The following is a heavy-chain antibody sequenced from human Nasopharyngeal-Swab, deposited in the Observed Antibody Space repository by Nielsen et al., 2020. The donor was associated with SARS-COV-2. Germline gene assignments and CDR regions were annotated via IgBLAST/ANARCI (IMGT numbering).Heavy chain of an antibody. CDR2: IKSKTDGGTT. V-gene: IGHV3-15*01. CDR3: TTDLRYYDSSGTIDY. Sequence: GGSLRLSFAASGFPFSNAWMSWVRQAPGKGLEWVGRIKSKTDGGTTDYAAPVKGRFTISRDDSKNTLYLQMNSLKTEDTAVYYCTTDLRYYDSSGTIDYWGQGTLVTVSS. J-gene: IGHJ4*02. CDR1: GFPFSNAW. D-gene: IGHD3-22*01.